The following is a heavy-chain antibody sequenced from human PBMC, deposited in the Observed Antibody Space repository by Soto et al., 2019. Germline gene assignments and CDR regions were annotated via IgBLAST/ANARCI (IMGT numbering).Heavy chain of an antibody. D-gene: IGHD3-10*01. V-gene: IGHV4-59*01. Sequence: QVQLQESGPGLVKPSETLSLTCTVSGGSISSYYWSWIRQPPGKGLEWIGYIYYSGSTNYNPSLKSRVTISVDTSKNQFSLKLSSVTAAYTAVYYCARELFGRSVWFDPWGQGTLVTVSS. CDR2: IYYSGST. CDR3: ARELFGRSVWFDP. CDR1: GGSISSYY. J-gene: IGHJ5*02.